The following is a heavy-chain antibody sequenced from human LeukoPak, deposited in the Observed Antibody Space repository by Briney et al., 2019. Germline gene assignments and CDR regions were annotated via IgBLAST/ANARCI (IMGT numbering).Heavy chain of an antibody. CDR3: AKGHVPLFDY. Sequence: PGGSLRLSCAASGFTFSSYGMHWVRQAPGKGLEWVAVISYDGSNKYHADSVKGRFTISRDNSKNTLYLQMNSLRAEDTAVYYCAKGHVPLFDYWGQGTLVTVSS. V-gene: IGHV3-30*18. D-gene: IGHD2-2*01. J-gene: IGHJ4*02. CDR1: GFTFSSYG. CDR2: ISYDGSNK.